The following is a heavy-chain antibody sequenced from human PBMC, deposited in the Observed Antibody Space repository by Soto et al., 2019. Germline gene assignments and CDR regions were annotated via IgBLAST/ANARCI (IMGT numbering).Heavy chain of an antibody. CDR2: ISAYNGNT. Sequence: ASVKVSCKASGYTFTSYGISWVRQAPGQGLEWMGWISAYNGNTNYAQKLQGRVTMTTDTSTSTAYMELRSLRAEDTAVYYCARDRKRGYGGLYYYGMDVWGQGTTVTVSS. V-gene: IGHV1-18*01. CDR1: GYTFTSYG. J-gene: IGHJ6*02. D-gene: IGHD3-10*01. CDR3: ARDRKRGYGGLYYYGMDV.